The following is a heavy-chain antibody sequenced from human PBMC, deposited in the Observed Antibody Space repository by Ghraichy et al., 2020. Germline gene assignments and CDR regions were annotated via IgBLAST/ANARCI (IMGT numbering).Heavy chain of an antibody. CDR1: GGSISSSSYY. J-gene: IGHJ4*02. V-gene: IGHV4-39*01. Sequence: SETLSLTCTVSGGSISSSSYYWGWIRQPPGKGLEWIGSIYYSGSTYYNPSLKSRVTISVDTSKNQFSLKLSSVTAADTAVYYCARQERRPTRVLDYWGQGTLVTVSS. CDR2: IYYSGST. CDR3: ARQERRPTRVLDY. D-gene: IGHD1-1*01.